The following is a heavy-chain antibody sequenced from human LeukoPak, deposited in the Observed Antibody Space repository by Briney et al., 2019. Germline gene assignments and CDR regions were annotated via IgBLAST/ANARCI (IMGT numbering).Heavy chain of an antibody. Sequence: ASVKVSCTTSGYTFTSYYIHWVRQAPGQGLEWIGIINPSGGSTSYAQKFQGGVTMTRDTSTSTVYMYLSSLRSEDTAVYYCARDSLYGVVDYWGQGTLVTVSS. V-gene: IGHV1-46*01. CDR3: ARDSLYGVVDY. CDR2: INPSGGST. J-gene: IGHJ4*02. D-gene: IGHD4-17*01. CDR1: GYTFTSYY.